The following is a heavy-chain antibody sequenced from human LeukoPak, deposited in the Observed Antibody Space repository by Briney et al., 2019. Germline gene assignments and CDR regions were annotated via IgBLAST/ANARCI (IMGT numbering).Heavy chain of an antibody. D-gene: IGHD3-22*01. V-gene: IGHV3-74*01. CDR1: GFTFSSYW. Sequence: GGSLRLSCAASGFTFSSYWMHWVRQAPGKGLVWVSRINSDGSSTSYADSVKGRSTISRDSAKNTLYLQMNSLRAEDTAVYYCAMGPYYYDSSGYYYWGQGTLVTVSS. J-gene: IGHJ4*02. CDR3: AMGPYYYDSSGYYY. CDR2: INSDGSST.